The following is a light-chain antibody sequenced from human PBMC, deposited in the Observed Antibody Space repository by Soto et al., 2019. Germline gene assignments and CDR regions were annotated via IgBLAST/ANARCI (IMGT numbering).Light chain of an antibody. CDR3: GTWDSSLSVV. CDR2: DNN. Sequence: QSVLTQPPSVSAAPGQKVTISCSGSSSNIGNNYVSWYQQLPGTAPKLLIYDNNKRPSGIPDRFSGSKSGTSATLGITGLQTGDEADYYCGTWDSSLSVVFGGATNVTVL. J-gene: IGLJ2*01. CDR1: SSNIGNNY. V-gene: IGLV1-51*01.